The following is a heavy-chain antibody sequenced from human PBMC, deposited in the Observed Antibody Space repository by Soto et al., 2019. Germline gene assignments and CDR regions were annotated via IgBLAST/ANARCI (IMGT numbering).Heavy chain of an antibody. J-gene: IGHJ6*03. CDR3: ARKGAAASYAHYYMDV. CDR1: GGSISPYY. V-gene: IGHV4-59*01. D-gene: IGHD6-13*01. Sequence: QVQLQESGPGLVKPSETLSLTCTVSGGSISPYYWSWIPQPPGKGLEWIGYVYYSGNTNYNPSLESRVTISVDTSRNRFSLNLTSATAADTAVYYCARKGAAASYAHYYMDVWGRGTAVTVSS. CDR2: VYYSGNT.